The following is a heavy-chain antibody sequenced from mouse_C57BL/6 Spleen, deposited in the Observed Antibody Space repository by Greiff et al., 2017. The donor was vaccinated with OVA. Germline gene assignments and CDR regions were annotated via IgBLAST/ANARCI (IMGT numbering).Heavy chain of an antibody. CDR2: INPSNGGT. CDR3: ARCHYYGSSYKYFDV. Sequence: QVQLQQPGTELVKPGASVKLSCKASGYTFTSYWMHWVKQRPGQGLEWIGNINPSNGGTNYNEKFKSKATLTVDKASSTAYMQLSSLTSEDSAVYYCARCHYYGSSYKYFDVWGTGTTVTVSS. D-gene: IGHD1-1*01. CDR1: GYTFTSYW. V-gene: IGHV1-53*01. J-gene: IGHJ1*03.